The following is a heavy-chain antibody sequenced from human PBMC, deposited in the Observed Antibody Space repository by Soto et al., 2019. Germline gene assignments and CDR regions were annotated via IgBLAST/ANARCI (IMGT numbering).Heavy chain of an antibody. CDR3: ARVDERWGPIDY. CDR1: GYTFTSYA. Sequence: QVQLVQSGAEVKKPGASVKVSCKASGYTFTSYAMHWVRQAPGQRLEWMGWINAGNGNTKYSQKFQGRVTITRDTTASTADMELSSLRSEDTAVYYCARVDERWGPIDYWGQGTLVTVSS. V-gene: IGHV1-3*01. CDR2: INAGNGNT. J-gene: IGHJ4*02. D-gene: IGHD7-27*01.